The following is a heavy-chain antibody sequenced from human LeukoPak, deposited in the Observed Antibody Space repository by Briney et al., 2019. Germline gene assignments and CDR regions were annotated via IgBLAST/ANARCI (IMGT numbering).Heavy chain of an antibody. CDR3: ARGANYCSSTSCYRPFDP. CDR1: GYTFTGYY. CDR2: INPNSGGT. D-gene: IGHD2-2*01. V-gene: IGHV1-2*02. J-gene: IGHJ5*02. Sequence: RASVKVSCKASGYTFTGYYMHWVRQAPGQGLEWMGWINPNSGGTNYAQKFQGRVTMTRDTSISTAYMELSRLRSDDTAVYYCARGANYCSSTSCYRPFDPWGQGTLVTVSS.